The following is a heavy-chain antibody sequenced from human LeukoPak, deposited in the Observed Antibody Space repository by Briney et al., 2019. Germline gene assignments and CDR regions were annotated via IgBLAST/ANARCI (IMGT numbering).Heavy chain of an antibody. CDR1: GFTFSSYE. CDR3: ARDGRMAVAGRSYYYYYGMDV. D-gene: IGHD6-19*01. V-gene: IGHV3-48*03. J-gene: IGHJ6*02. Sequence: GGSLRLSCAASGFTFSSYEMNWVRQAPGKGLEWVSYISSSGSTIYYADSVKGRFTISKDNAKNSLYLQMNSLRAEDTAVYYCARDGRMAVAGRSYYYYYGMDVWGQGTTATVSS. CDR2: ISSSGSTI.